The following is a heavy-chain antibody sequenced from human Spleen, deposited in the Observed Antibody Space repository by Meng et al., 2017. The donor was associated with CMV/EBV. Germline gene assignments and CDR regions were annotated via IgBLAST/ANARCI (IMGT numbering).Heavy chain of an antibody. Sequence: GSLRLSCAVYGGSFSDYYWIWIRQPPGKGLEYIASIYYRGDTYYNPSLKSRATISVDTSKNQFSLRLTSVTAADTAVYYCARDLRPDYYASGTYNDFWGQGTLVTVSS. D-gene: IGHD3-10*01. V-gene: IGHV4-34*01. CDR1: GGSFSDYY. J-gene: IGHJ4*02. CDR3: ARDLRPDYYASGTYNDF. CDR2: IYYRGDT.